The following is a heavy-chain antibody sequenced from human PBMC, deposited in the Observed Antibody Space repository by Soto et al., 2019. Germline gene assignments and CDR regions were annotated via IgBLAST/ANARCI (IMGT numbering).Heavy chain of an antibody. J-gene: IGHJ4*02. CDR3: ARLEYSSSSADY. CDR1: GGSISSYY. V-gene: IGHV4-59*08. D-gene: IGHD6-6*01. CDR2: IYYSGST. Sequence: SETLSLTCTVSGGSISSYYWSWIRQPPGKGLEWIGYIYYSGSTNYNPSLKSRVTISGDTSKNQFSLKLSSVTAADTAVYYCARLEYSSSSADYWGQGTLVTVSS.